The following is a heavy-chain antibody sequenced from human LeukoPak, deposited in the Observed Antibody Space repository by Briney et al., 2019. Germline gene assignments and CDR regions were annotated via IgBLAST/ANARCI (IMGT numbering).Heavy chain of an antibody. J-gene: IGHJ4*02. Sequence: SETLSLTCTVSGGSISSSNYYWGWIRRPPGKGLEWIGSIYYSGGTYYNPSLKSRVTISVDTSKNHFSLKLSSVTAADTAVYYCARSLNYYDSRGYSFDYWGQGTLVTVSS. D-gene: IGHD3-22*01. CDR1: GGSISSSNYY. CDR2: IYYSGGT. CDR3: ARSLNYYDSRGYSFDY. V-gene: IGHV4-39*02.